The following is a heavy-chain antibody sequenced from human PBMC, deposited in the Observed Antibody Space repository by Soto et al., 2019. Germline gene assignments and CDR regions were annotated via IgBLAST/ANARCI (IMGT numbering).Heavy chain of an antibody. CDR3: ASLYYYSLTKYFDC. CDR2: MSYDGINK. J-gene: IGHJ4*02. D-gene: IGHD3-10*01. CDR1: GFSFSSYA. Sequence: QVQLVESGGGVVQPGRSLRLSCAASGFSFSSYAMHWVRRAPGKGLEWVAVMSYDGINKYYADFVKGRFTISRDNSKNMLYLQMDRLRAEDTAVYYCASLYYYSLTKYFDCWGQGTVVTVSS. V-gene: IGHV3-30-3*01.